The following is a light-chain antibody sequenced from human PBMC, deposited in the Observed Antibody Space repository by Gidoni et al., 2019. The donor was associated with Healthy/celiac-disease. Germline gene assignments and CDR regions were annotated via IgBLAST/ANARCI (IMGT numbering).Light chain of an antibody. CDR1: ALPKKY. CDR2: EDS. CDR3: YSTDSSGNHYV. V-gene: IGLV3-10*01. Sequence: SYELTQPPSVSVSPGQTARITFSGDALPKKYAYWYQQKSGQAPVLVIYEDSKRPSGIPERFSGSSSGTMANLTISGAQVEDEADYYCYSTDSSGNHYVFGTGTKVTVL. J-gene: IGLJ1*01.